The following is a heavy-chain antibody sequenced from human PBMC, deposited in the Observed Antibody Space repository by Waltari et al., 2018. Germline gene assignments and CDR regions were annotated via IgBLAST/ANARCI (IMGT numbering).Heavy chain of an antibody. V-gene: IGHV3-33*01. J-gene: IGHJ4*02. Sequence: QVQLVESGGGVVQPGRSLRLSCAASGFNFRSYGMHWVRQAPGKGLEWVAVIWYDGSNKYYADSVKGRFTISRDNSKNTLYLQMNSLRAEDTAVYYCARDILFGGPGEDYWGQGTLVTVSS. CDR2: IWYDGSNK. D-gene: IGHD3-10*01. CDR3: ARDILFGGPGEDY. CDR1: GFNFRSYG.